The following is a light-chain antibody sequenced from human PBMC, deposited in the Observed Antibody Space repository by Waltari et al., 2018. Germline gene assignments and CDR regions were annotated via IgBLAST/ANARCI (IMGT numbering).Light chain of an antibody. CDR1: VLAKKY. CDR2: KDS. V-gene: IGLV3-27*01. CDR3: YCATDNNRV. Sequence: SYELTQPSSVSVSPGQTAKITCSGDVLAKKYSRWFHQKPGQAPTLVIYKDSERPSGIPERFSGSSSGTTVTLTISGAQVEDEADYYCYCATDNNRVFGGGTRLTVL. J-gene: IGLJ3*02.